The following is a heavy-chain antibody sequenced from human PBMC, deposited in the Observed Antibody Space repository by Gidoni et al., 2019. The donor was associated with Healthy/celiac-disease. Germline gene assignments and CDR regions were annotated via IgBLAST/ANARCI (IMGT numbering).Heavy chain of an antibody. CDR3: TREDIVVVVAATPSVDYYYYGMDV. CDR2: IRSKGYGGTT. V-gene: IGHV3-49*05. J-gene: IGHJ6*02. CDR1: GFTFGDYA. Sequence: EVQLVESGGGLVKPGRSLRLSCTASGFTFGDYAMSWFRQAPGKGLEWVGFIRSKGYGGTTEYAASVKGRFTISRDDSKSIAYLQMNSLKTEDTAVYYCTREDIVVVVAATPSVDYYYYGMDVWGQGTTVTVSS. D-gene: IGHD2-15*01.